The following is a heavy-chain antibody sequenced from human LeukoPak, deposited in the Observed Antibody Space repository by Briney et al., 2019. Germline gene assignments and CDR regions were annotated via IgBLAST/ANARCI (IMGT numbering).Heavy chain of an antibody. CDR2: ISYDGTDK. V-gene: IGHV3-30*18. CDR1: GFNFRSYG. J-gene: IGHJ4*02. CDR3: AKDMSVDIVATDPFDY. D-gene: IGHD5-12*01. Sequence: GGSLRLSCAASGFNFRSYGMQGVRQAPGKGLEWVTLISYDGTDKYYAASVRGRFTISRDNAKNSLYLQMNSLRAEDTALYYCAKDMSVDIVATDPFDYWGQGTLVTVSS.